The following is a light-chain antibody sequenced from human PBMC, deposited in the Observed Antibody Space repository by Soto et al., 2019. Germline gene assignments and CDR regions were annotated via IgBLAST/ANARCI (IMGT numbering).Light chain of an antibody. Sequence: EIVLTQSPATLSLSPGERATLSCRASQSVTTYLAWYQQKPGQAPRLLIYDASKRATGIPARFTGSGSGTDFTLTISSLEPEAFAVYYCQERSDWPLTFGGGTKVEIK. V-gene: IGKV3-11*01. J-gene: IGKJ4*01. CDR3: QERSDWPLT. CDR1: QSVTTY. CDR2: DAS.